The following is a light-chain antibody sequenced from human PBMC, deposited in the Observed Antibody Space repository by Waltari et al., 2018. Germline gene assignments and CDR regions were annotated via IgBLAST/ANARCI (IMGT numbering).Light chain of an antibody. CDR3: ISYTSSSTYV. Sequence: QSALTQPASVSGSPGQSIPISCTGTSSDVGGYDYVSWYQQHPGKVPKLIIYDVSKRPSGVSDRFSGSKSGNTASLTISGLRAEDEADYYGISYTSSSTYVFGTGTTVTVL. J-gene: IGLJ1*01. CDR1: SSDVGGYDY. CDR2: DVS. V-gene: IGLV2-14*01.